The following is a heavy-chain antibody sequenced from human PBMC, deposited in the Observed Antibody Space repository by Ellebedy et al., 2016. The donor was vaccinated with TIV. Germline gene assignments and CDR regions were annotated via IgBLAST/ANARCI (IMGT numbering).Heavy chain of an antibody. D-gene: IGHD3-22*01. V-gene: IGHV3-74*01. CDR2: SDSDGSNT. J-gene: IGHJ4*02. CDR1: GFIFSSYW. CDR3: ARSGNYYDSSGYSY. Sequence: PGGSLRLSCAASGFIFSSYWMRWVRRAPGKGLMWVSRSDSDGSNTGYADIVKGRFTIARDNAKNTLYLQMNSLRAEDTAVYYCARSGNYYDSSGYSYWGQGTLVTVSS.